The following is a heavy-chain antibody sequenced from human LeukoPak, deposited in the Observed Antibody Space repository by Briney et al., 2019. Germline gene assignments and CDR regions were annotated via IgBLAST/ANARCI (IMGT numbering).Heavy chain of an antibody. D-gene: IGHD6-19*01. Sequence: PSGTLSLTCAVSGGSSSSSNWWNWARQPPGKGLEWIGEIDHSGRTNYNPSLKSRVTISVDKSKNQISLKLSSVTAADTAVYYCARALTYSSGWYPISLFDIWGQGTMVTVSS. CDR1: GGSSSSSNW. V-gene: IGHV4-4*02. CDR3: ARALTYSSGWYPISLFDI. J-gene: IGHJ3*02. CDR2: IDHSGRT.